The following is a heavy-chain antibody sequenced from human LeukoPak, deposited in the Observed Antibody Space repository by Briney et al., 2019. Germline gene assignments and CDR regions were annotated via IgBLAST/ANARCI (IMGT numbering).Heavy chain of an antibody. Sequence: GGSLRLSCAASGFTFSDYYMSWIRQAPGKGLEWVSYISSSGSTIYYADSVKGRFTISRDNAKNSLYLQMNSLRAEDTAVYYCARVVTMVRGVISIHYGMDVWGQGTTVTVSS. D-gene: IGHD3-10*01. CDR1: GFTFSDYY. CDR3: ARVVTMVRGVISIHYGMDV. CDR2: ISSSGSTI. J-gene: IGHJ6*02. V-gene: IGHV3-11*01.